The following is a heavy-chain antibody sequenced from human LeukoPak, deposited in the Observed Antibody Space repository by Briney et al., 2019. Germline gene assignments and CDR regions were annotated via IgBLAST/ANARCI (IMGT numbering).Heavy chain of an antibody. CDR3: ARSGYSNYVSRWFDP. CDR1: GGSISSHY. D-gene: IGHD4-11*01. Sequence: SETLSLTCTVSGGSISSHYWSWIRQPPGKGLEWIGDIYYSGSTNYNPSLKSRVTISVDTSKNQFSLKLSSVTAADTAVYYCARSGYSNYVSRWFDPWGQGTLVTVSS. V-gene: IGHV4-59*11. CDR2: IYYSGST. J-gene: IGHJ5*02.